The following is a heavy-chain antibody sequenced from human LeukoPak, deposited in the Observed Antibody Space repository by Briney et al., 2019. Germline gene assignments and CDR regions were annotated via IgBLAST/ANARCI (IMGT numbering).Heavy chain of an antibody. D-gene: IGHD3-22*01. CDR2: IIYDGSDK. V-gene: IGHV3-30*18. CDR3: AKDSSYYLDSSGFDY. J-gene: IGHJ4*02. CDR1: GFTFSDYG. Sequence: GRSRRLSCAASGFTFSDYGMHWVRQAPGKGLEWVAVIIYDGSDKFYADSVKGRFTISRDNSKNTLYLQMNSLRAEDTAVYYCAKDSSYYLDSSGFDYWGPGTLVTVSS.